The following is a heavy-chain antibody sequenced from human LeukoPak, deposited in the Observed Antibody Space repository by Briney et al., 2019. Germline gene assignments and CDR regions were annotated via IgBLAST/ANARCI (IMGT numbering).Heavy chain of an antibody. CDR3: ARHSVGIGEPDYFDY. Sequence: GESLKISSKGSGYSFTSYWIGWVRQVPGKGLEWMGIIYPADSDTRYSPSFQGQVTISVDKSISTAYLQWSSLKASDTAMYYCARHSVGIGEPDYFDYWGQGTLVTVSS. D-gene: IGHD3-10*01. CDR1: GYSFTSYW. V-gene: IGHV5-51*01. CDR2: IYPADSDT. J-gene: IGHJ4*02.